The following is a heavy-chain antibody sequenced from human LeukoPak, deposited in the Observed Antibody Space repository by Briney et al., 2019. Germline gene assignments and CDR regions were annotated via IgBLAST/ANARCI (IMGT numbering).Heavy chain of an antibody. D-gene: IGHD3-10*01. J-gene: IGHJ6*04. V-gene: IGHV4-59*01. Sequence: NPSEILSLTCTVSGGSIDSFYWSWIRQSPGGGLEWTGYIYYSGTTNYNPSLRSRLIMSVDTSKNQFSLKLISVTAADAAVYYCARLARLTLIRGVTGYHSLDVWGKGTKVTVSS. CDR2: IYYSGTT. CDR3: ARLARLTLIRGVTGYHSLDV. CDR1: GGSIDSFY.